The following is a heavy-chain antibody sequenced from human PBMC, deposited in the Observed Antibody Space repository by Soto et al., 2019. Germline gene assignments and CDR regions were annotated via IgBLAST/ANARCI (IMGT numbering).Heavy chain of an antibody. CDR1: GDSVSSGSYY. CDR3: ARDREMATIGAFDV. V-gene: IGHV4-61*01. J-gene: IGHJ3*01. CDR2: IYYSGST. Sequence: SETLSLTCTVSGDSVSSGSYYWSWIRQPPGKGLEWLGYIYYSGSTRYNPSLKSRVTISVDTSKNQFSLKLSSVTAADTAVYYCARDREMATIGAFDVWGQGTMVTVSS. D-gene: IGHD5-12*01.